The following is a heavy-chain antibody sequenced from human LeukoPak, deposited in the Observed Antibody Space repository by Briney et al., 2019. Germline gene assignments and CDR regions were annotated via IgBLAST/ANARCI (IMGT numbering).Heavy chain of an antibody. CDR2: ISYDGSNK. CDR3: ARCPSYDILTGYYVY. CDR1: GFTFSSYA. J-gene: IGHJ4*02. D-gene: IGHD3-9*01. V-gene: IGHV3-30-3*01. Sequence: PGGSLRLSCAASGFTFSSYAMHWVRQAPGKGLEWVAVISYDGSNKYYADSVKGRFTISRDNSKNTLYLQMNSLRAEDTAVYYCARCPSYDILTGYYVYWGQGTLVTVSS.